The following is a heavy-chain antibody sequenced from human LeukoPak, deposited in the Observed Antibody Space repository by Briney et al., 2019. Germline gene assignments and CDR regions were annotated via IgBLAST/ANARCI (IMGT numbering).Heavy chain of an antibody. Sequence: PGGSLRLSCAASGFTFSSYWMHWVRQAPGKGLVWVSHINTDGSSTSYADPVKGRFTISRDNAKNTLYLQMNSLRAEDTAVYYCARDIYDSSGYYYGPFDYWGQGTLVTVSP. CDR3: ARDIYDSSGYYYGPFDY. J-gene: IGHJ4*02. V-gene: IGHV3-74*01. CDR2: INTDGSST. CDR1: GFTFSSYW. D-gene: IGHD3-22*01.